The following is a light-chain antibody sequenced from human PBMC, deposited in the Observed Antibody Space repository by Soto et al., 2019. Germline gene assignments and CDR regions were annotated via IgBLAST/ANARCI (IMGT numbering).Light chain of an antibody. V-gene: IGKV3-15*01. CDR1: QSVSSN. CDR3: QQYNNWPPIT. Sequence: EVVMTQSPATLSVSPGERATLSCRASQSVSSNLAWYQQKPGQAPRLLIYGASTRATGIPARFSGSGSGTEFXXXXSSXXSEDFAIYYCQQYNNWPPITFGQGTKLEIK. J-gene: IGKJ2*01. CDR2: GAS.